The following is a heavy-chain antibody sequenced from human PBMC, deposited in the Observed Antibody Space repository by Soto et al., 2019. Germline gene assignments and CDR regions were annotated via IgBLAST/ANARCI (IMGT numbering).Heavy chain of an antibody. J-gene: IGHJ4*02. V-gene: IGHV1-18*03. CDR2: TSASKGNT. CDR3: ASRAGQLPYYFDY. D-gene: IGHD6-6*01. CDR1: GYTFSNYG. Sequence: ASVKVSCKASGYTFSNYGFTWLRQAPGQGLEWMGWTSASKGNTNYAQKFQGRVTLTRDTSTSTAYMELRSLKSDDMAVYYCASRAGQLPYYFDYWGQGTQVTVSS.